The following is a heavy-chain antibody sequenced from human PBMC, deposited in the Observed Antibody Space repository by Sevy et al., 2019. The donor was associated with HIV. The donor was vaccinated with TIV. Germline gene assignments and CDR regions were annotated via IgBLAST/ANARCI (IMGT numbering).Heavy chain of an antibody. D-gene: IGHD3-10*02. CDR3: ATDPLITMLGRFDY. CDR1: GYSLTELS. J-gene: IGHJ4*02. V-gene: IGHV1-24*01. CDR2: FDPEDGET. Sequence: ASVKVSCKVSGYSLTELSMYWVRQAPGKGLEWMGGFDPEDGETIYAQKFQGRVTMTEDTSTDTAYMELSSLGSEDTAVYYCATDPLITMLGRFDYWGQGTLVTVSS.